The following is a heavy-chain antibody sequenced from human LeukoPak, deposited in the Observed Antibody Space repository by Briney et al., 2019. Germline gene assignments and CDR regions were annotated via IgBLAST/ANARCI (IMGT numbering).Heavy chain of an antibody. D-gene: IGHD2-15*01. J-gene: IGHJ4*02. CDR2: ISGSGGSS. Sequence: GGSLGLSCAASGFTFSSYAMSWVRHAPGKGLEWVSGISGSGGSSYYADSVKGRFTISRDNSKNTLYLQMNSLRAEDTAVYYCAKGGWGTMGLIVDFDYWGQGTLVTVSS. V-gene: IGHV3-23*01. CDR1: GFTFSSYA. CDR3: AKGGWGTMGLIVDFDY.